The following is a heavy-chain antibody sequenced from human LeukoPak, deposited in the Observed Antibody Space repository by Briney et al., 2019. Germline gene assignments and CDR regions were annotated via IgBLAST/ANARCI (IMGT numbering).Heavy chain of an antibody. J-gene: IGHJ3*02. CDR1: GGTFISYA. D-gene: IGHD2-15*01. V-gene: IGHV1-69*04. Sequence: ASVTVSCKASGGTFISYAISWVRQAPGQGLELMGRIIPILGIANYAQKFQGRVTITADKSTSTAYMELSSLRSEDTAVYYCARDRVVGLGIDNAFDIWGHGTMVTVSS. CDR3: ARDRVVGLGIDNAFDI. CDR2: IIPILGIA.